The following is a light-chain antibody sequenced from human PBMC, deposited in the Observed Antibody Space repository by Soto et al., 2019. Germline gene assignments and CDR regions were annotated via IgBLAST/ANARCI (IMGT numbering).Light chain of an antibody. V-gene: IGKV3-11*01. Sequence: EIVLTHSPGTLSLSPWEIAALSCRASQSVSNNYLAWYQQKPGQAPRLLIYGASNRATGIPARFTGSGSGTDFTLTISSLEPEDFAVYYCQRRSNWWTFGQGTKVDIK. CDR1: QSVSNNY. CDR2: GAS. CDR3: QRRSNWWT. J-gene: IGKJ1*01.